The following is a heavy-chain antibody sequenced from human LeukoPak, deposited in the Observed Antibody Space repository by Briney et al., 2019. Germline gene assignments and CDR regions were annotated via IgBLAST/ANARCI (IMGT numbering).Heavy chain of an antibody. D-gene: IGHD3-3*01. CDR3: ARDDASITIFGVDPYYYYGMDV. CDR2: IIPIFSTA. CDR1: GGTFSSYA. Sequence: ASVKVSCKASGGTFSSYAISWVRQAPGQGLEWMGGIIPIFSTANYAQKFQGRVTITADESTSTAYMELSSLRSEDTAVYYCARDDASITIFGVDPYYYYGMDVWGQGTTVTVSS. V-gene: IGHV1-69*13. J-gene: IGHJ6*02.